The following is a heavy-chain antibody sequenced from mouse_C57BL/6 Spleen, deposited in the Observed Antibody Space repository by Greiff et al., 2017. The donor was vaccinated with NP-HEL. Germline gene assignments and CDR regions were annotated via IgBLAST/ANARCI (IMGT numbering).Heavy chain of an antibody. CDR3: ARVRNYAMDY. CDR2: INYGGSST. CDR1: GFTFSDYY. V-gene: IGHV5-16*01. J-gene: IGHJ4*01. Sequence: EVKLMESEGGLVQPGSSMKLSCTASGFTFSDYYMAWVRQVPEKGLEWVANINYGGSSTYYLDSLKSRFIISRDNAKNILYLQMSSLKSEDTATYYCARVRNYAMDYWGQGTSVTVSS.